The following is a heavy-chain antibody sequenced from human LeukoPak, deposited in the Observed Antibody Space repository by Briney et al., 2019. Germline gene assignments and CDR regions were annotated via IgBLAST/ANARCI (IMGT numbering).Heavy chain of an antibody. V-gene: IGHV3-33*01. CDR3: ARDDCSITSCYGY. D-gene: IGHD2-2*01. Sequence: PGGSLRLSCAASGFTFSSYGMQWVRQAPGKGLEWAAFIWYDGSNKYYADSVKGRFTISRDTSKNTLYLQMNSLKADDTAVYYCARDDCSITSCYGYWGQGTLVIVSS. CDR1: GFTFSSYG. CDR2: IWYDGSNK. J-gene: IGHJ4*02.